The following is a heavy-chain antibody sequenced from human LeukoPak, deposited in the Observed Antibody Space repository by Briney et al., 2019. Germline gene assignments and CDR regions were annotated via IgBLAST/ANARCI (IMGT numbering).Heavy chain of an antibody. V-gene: IGHV4-39*01. CDR1: GGSVSSTEFY. Sequence: SETLSLTCTVPGGSVSSTEFYWVWIRQPPGKGLQWIGNIYYTGSTYYNPSLNSRVTMSVDTSQNQISLKMTSVTAADTAVYYCARLSKGRYFDYIFDYWGQGTLVTVSS. J-gene: IGHJ4*02. CDR2: IYYTGST. D-gene: IGHD3-9*01. CDR3: ARLSKGRYFDYIFDY.